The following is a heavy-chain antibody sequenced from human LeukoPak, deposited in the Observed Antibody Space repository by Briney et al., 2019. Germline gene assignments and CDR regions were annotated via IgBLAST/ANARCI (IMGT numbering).Heavy chain of an antibody. CDR2: IYYSGST. Sequence: SETLSLTCTVSGGSISSYYWSWIRQPPGKGLEWIGYIYYSGSTNYSPSLKSRVTISVDTSKNQFSLKLSSVTAADTAVYYCARSEYSYGADAFDIWGQGTMITVSS. J-gene: IGHJ3*02. CDR3: ARSEYSYGADAFDI. D-gene: IGHD5-18*01. V-gene: IGHV4-59*01. CDR1: GGSISSYY.